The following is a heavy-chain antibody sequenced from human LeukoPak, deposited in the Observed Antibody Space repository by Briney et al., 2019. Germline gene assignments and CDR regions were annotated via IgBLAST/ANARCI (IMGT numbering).Heavy chain of an antibody. D-gene: IGHD3-22*01. CDR3: AKDSYYYDSSGYYYDY. J-gene: IGHJ4*02. CDR2: IRYDGSNK. Sequence: PGGSLRLSCAASGFSFSSYGMHWVRQAPAKGLEWVAFIRYDGSNKYYADSVKGRFTISRDNSKNTLYLQMNSLRAEDTAVYYCAKDSYYYDSSGYYYDYWGQGTLVTVSS. V-gene: IGHV3-30*02. CDR1: GFSFSSYG.